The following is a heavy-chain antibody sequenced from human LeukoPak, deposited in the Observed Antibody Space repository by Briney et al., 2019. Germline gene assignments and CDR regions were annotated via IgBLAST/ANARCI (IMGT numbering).Heavy chain of an antibody. CDR3: ARVVRGAAAGNNWFDP. D-gene: IGHD6-13*01. J-gene: IGHJ5*02. CDR1: GYTFTGSY. V-gene: IGHV1-2*02. CDR2: INPNSGGT. Sequence: GASVKVSCKASGYTFTGSYMHWVRQAPGQGLEWMGWINPNSGGTNYAQKFQGRVTMTRDTSISTAYMELSRLRSDDTPVYYCARVVRGAAAGNNWFDPWGQGTLVTVSS.